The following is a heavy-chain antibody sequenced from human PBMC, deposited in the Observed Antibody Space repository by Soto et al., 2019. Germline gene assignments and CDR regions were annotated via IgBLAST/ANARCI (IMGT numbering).Heavy chain of an antibody. CDR3: ARRIAAAAARGMDV. V-gene: IGHV1-2*04. CDR1: GYTFTGYY. CDR2: INPNSGGT. Sequence: ASVKVSCKASGYTFTGYYMHWVRQAPGQGLERMGWINPNSGGTNYAQKFQGWVTMTRDTSISTAYMELSRLRSDDTAVYYCARRIAAAAARGMDVWGQGTTVTVSS. J-gene: IGHJ6*02. D-gene: IGHD6-13*01.